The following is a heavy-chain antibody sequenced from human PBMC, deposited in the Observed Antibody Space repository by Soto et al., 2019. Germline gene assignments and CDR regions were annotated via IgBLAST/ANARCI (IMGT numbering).Heavy chain of an antibody. J-gene: IGHJ5*02. D-gene: IGHD4-17*01. V-gene: IGHV4-59*08. Sequence: QVQLQESGPGLVRPSETLSLTCTVSGGSINSHYWSWIRQSPGKGLEWIGYIYYSGDTAYNPSLKSRVSISVDTSKRQFSLRLNSVSAADTAVYYCSRYDDYWPLFFTSWGRGTQVTVSS. CDR1: GGSINSHY. CDR3: SRYDDYWPLFFTS. CDR2: IYYSGDT.